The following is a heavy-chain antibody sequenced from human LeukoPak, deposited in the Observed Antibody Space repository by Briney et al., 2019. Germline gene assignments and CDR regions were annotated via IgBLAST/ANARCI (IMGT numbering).Heavy chain of an antibody. CDR1: GFTFSSYG. CDR3: AKDRATMIVVGYFDY. J-gene: IGHJ4*02. V-gene: IGHV3-30*02. Sequence: GGSLRLSCAASGFTFSSYGMHWVRQAPGKRLEWVAFIRYDGSNKYYADSVKGRFTISRDNSKNTLYLQMNSLRAEDTAVYYCAKDRATMIVVGYFDYWGQGTLVTVSS. CDR2: IRYDGSNK. D-gene: IGHD3-22*01.